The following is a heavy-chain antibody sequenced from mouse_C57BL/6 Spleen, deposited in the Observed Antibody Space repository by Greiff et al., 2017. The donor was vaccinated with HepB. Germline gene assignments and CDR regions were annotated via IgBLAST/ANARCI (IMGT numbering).Heavy chain of an antibody. CDR3: ARTGYYGYDEGFAY. CDR1: GYTFTSYT. V-gene: IGHV1-4*01. Sequence: VQLQQSGAELARPGASVQLSCKASGYTFTSYTMHWVQQRPGQGLEWIGYINPRSGYTKYNQKFKDKATLTADKSSSTAYMQLSSLTSEDSAVYYGARTGYYGYDEGFAYWGQGTLVTVSA. J-gene: IGHJ3*01. CDR2: INPRSGYT. D-gene: IGHD2-2*01.